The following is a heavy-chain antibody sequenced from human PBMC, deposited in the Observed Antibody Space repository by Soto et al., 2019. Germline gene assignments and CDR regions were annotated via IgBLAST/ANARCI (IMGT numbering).Heavy chain of an antibody. CDR3: ARASGYGFPDY. Sequence: QVPLVQSGAEVKKPGASVKVSCKASGYTFTSYGISWARQAPGQGLEWMGWISGYNGNTNYAQNLQGRVTMTKDTSTRTAYMELRSLRSDDTAVYYCARASGYGFPDYWGQGTLVTVSS. J-gene: IGHJ4*02. CDR2: ISGYNGNT. V-gene: IGHV1-18*01. CDR1: GYTFTSYG. D-gene: IGHD4-17*01.